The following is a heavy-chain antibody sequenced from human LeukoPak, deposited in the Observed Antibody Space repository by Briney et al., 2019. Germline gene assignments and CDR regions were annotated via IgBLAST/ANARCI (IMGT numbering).Heavy chain of an antibody. V-gene: IGHV1-18*01. CDR2: ISAYNGNT. Sequence: ASVKVSCKASGYTFTSYGISWVRRAPGQGLEWMGWISAYNGNTNYAQKLQGRVTMTTDTSTSTAYMELRSLRSDDTAVYYCARDKLVRGYYYGMDVWGQGTTVTVSS. J-gene: IGHJ6*02. CDR3: ARDKLVRGYYYGMDV. D-gene: IGHD6-6*01. CDR1: GYTFTSYG.